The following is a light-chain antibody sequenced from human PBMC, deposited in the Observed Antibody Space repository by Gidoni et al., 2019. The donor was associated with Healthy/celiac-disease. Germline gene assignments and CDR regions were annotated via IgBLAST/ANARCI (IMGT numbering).Light chain of an antibody. Sequence: QSVLTQPPSASGTPGQRVTISCSGSSSNIGSNTVNWYQHLPGTAPNLLIYSNNQRPSGVPDRFSGSKSGTSASLAISGLQSEDEADYYCAAWDDSLNGLYVFGTGTKVTVL. CDR3: AAWDDSLNGLYV. V-gene: IGLV1-44*01. CDR2: SNN. J-gene: IGLJ1*01. CDR1: SSNIGSNT.